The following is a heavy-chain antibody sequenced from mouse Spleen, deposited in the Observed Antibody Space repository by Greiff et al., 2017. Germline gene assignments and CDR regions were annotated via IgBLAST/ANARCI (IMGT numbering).Heavy chain of an antibody. Sequence: EVKLVESGGGLVKPGGSLKLSCAASGFTFSSYAMSWVRQTPEKRLEWVATISSGGSDTYYPDSVKGRFTISRDNAKNTLYLQMSSLRSEDTAKYYCARPDWFACWGQGTLVTVSA. J-gene: IGHJ3*01. CDR3: ARPDWFAC. CDR1: GFTFSSYA. V-gene: IGHV5-9-3*01. CDR2: ISSGGSDT.